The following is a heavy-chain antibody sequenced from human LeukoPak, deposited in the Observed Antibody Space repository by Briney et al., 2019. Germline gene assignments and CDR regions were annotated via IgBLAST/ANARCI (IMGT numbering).Heavy chain of an antibody. V-gene: IGHV4-59*01. J-gene: IGHJ4*02. CDR2: IYYSGST. D-gene: IGHD5-12*01. CDR3: ARYSGYDYRRRYFDY. CDR1: GGSTSSYY. Sequence: NPSETLSLTCTVSGGSTSSYYWSWIRQPPGKGLEWIGYIYYSGSTNYNPSLKSRVTISVDTSKNQFSLKLSSVTAADTAVYYCARYSGYDYRRRYFDYWGQGTLVTVSS.